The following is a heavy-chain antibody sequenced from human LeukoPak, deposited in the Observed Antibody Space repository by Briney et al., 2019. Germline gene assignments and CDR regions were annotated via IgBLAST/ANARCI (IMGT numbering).Heavy chain of an antibody. D-gene: IGHD3-9*01. CDR2: ISGSGHST. CDR3: AKEPHMLTGYYTDYFDC. Sequence: GSLILSCAASDFTFSTYGMHWVRQAPGTGLEWVSAISGSGHSTDYADSVKGRFTVSRDNSKNTLYLQMNSLRAEDTAVYFCAKEPHMLTGYYTDYFDCWGQGTLVTVSS. V-gene: IGHV3-23*01. J-gene: IGHJ4*02. CDR1: DFTFSTYG.